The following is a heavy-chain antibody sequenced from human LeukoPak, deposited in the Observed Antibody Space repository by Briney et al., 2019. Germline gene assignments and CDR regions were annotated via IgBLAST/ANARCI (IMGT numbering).Heavy chain of an antibody. CDR2: ISGSGGST. CDR3: AKRPSYYGSGGYYFDY. J-gene: IGHJ4*02. V-gene: IGHV3-23*01. CDR1: GFTFSSYA. D-gene: IGHD3-10*01. Sequence: GGSLRLSCAASGFTFSSYAMSWVRQAPGKGLEWVSAISGSGGSTYYADSVKGRFTISRDNSKNTLYLQMNSLRAEDTAVYYCAKRPSYYGSGGYYFDYWGQGTLVTVSS.